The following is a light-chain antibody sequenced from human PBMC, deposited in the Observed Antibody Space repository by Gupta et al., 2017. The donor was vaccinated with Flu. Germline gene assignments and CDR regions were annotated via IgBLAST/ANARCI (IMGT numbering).Light chain of an antibody. J-gene: IGKJ2*01. Sequence: ETVMTQSPATLSVSPGERATLSCRASQSVRSNLAWYQQTPGQAPRLLIHGASTRATGIPARFSGSGSGTEFTLTISSLQSEDCAVYYCQQYNDWRPYTFGQGTKLEIK. V-gene: IGKV3-15*01. CDR2: GAS. CDR3: QQYNDWRPYT. CDR1: QSVRSN.